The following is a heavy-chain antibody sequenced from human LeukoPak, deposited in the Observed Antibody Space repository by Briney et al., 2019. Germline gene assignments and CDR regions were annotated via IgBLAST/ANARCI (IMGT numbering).Heavy chain of an antibody. V-gene: IGHV4-39*01. D-gene: IGHD3-22*01. J-gene: IGHJ5*02. CDR1: GGSISSSSYY. CDR2: IYYSGST. Sequence: SETLSLTCTVSGGSISSSSYYWGWIRQPPGKGLEWIGSIYYSGSTYYNPSLKSRVTISVDTSKNQFPLKLSSVTAADTAVYYCARLGIINGYYLNWFDPWGQGTLVTVSS. CDR3: ARLGIINGYYLNWFDP.